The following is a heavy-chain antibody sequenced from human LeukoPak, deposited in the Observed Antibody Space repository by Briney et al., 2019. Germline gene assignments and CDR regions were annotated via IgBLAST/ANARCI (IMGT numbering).Heavy chain of an antibody. Sequence: PGGSLRLSCAVSGFTSSNAWMSWVRQAPGKGLEWVGRIKSKTDGGTRDYAAPGKGRFTISRDDSKNTLYLQMNSLKTEDTAVYYCTTFDYAAFLIWGQGTMVTVSS. CDR3: TTFDYAAFLI. CDR2: IKSKTDGGTR. V-gene: IGHV3-15*01. CDR1: GFTSSNAW. D-gene: IGHD4/OR15-4a*01. J-gene: IGHJ3*02.